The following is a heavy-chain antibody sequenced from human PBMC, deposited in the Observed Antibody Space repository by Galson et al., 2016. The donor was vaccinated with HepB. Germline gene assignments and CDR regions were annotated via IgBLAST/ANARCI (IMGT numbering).Heavy chain of an antibody. CDR1: GFTVSSKY. V-gene: IGHV3-53*01. J-gene: IGHJ5*02. CDR2: IHSGGSA. D-gene: IGHD6-13*01. Sequence: SLRLSCAASGFTVSSKYMSWVRQAPGKGLEWVSAIHSGGSAYYADSVKGRFTISRDNSKNTLYLQMNSLRAEDTAVYYCASKPPAGTNEVTWGQGTLVTVSS. CDR3: ASKPPAGTNEVT.